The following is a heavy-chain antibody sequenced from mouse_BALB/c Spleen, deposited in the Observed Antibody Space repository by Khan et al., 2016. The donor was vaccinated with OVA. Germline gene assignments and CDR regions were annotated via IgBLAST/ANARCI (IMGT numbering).Heavy chain of an antibody. J-gene: IGHJ2*01. D-gene: IGHD1-1*01. CDR1: GFTFSSYG. CDR2: ISGDSSTF. CDR3: ATSYYDGYYFDY. V-gene: IGHV5-17*02. Sequence: EVELVESGGGLVQPGGSRKLSCAASGFTFSSYGMHWVRQAPEKGLEWVAYISGDSSTFYYADTVKGRFTISRDNPKNTLFLQMTSLMSEDTAMYYCATSYYDGYYFDYWGPGTTLTVSS.